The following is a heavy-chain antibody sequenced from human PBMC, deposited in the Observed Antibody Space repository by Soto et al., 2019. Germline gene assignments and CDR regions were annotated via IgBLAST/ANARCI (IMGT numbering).Heavy chain of an antibody. V-gene: IGHV4-30-2*01. J-gene: IGHJ5*02. Sequence: KTSETPSLTCAVSGGSISSGGYSWSWIRQPPGKGLEWIGYIYHSGSTYYNPSLKSRVTISVDRSKNQFSLKLSSVTAADTAVYYCPREDNSNYFAWFDPWGQGTLVTVSS. CDR2: IYHSGST. CDR3: PREDNSNYFAWFDP. D-gene: IGHD1-7*01. CDR1: GGSISSGGYS.